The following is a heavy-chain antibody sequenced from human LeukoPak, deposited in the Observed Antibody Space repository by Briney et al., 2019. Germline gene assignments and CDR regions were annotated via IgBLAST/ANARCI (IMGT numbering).Heavy chain of an antibody. V-gene: IGHV5-51*01. CDR3: ARRDYGGKAYDY. D-gene: IGHD4-23*01. CDR2: IYPGSSDT. J-gene: IGHJ4*02. Sequence: GESLNISCKGSGYTFTSYWIAWVRQMPGKGLEWMGIIYPGSSDTRYRPSFQGHVTISADKSISTAYLQWSSLKASDTAMYYCARRDYGGKAYDYWGQGNLVTVSS. CDR1: GYTFTSYW.